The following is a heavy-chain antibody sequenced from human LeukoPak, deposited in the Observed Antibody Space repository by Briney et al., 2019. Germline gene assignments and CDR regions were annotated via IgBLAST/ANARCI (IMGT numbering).Heavy chain of an antibody. D-gene: IGHD3-10*01. CDR2: IYTSGST. CDR3: AREAYGSGTGPRFDP. CDR1: GGSISSGSYY. Sequence: SETLSLTCTVSGGSISSGSYYWSWIRQPAGKGLEWIGRIYTSGSTNYNPSLKSRVTILVDTSKNQFSLKLSSVTAADTAVYYCAREAYGSGTGPRFDPWGQGTLVTVSS. J-gene: IGHJ5*02. V-gene: IGHV4-61*02.